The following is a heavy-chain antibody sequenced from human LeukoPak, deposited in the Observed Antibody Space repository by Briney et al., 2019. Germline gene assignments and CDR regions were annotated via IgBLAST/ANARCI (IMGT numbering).Heavy chain of an antibody. CDR1: GFSFSDYS. CDR2: ISGSGKTI. D-gene: IGHD3/OR15-3a*01. Sequence: GGSLRLSCAASGFSFSDYSMNWVRQAPGKGLEWISYISGSGKTIYYADSVKGRFTISRDNAKNSLFLQMNSLRVEDMAVYYCARAESGFLTGYYTNAFDIWGQGTMVTVSS. J-gene: IGHJ3*02. V-gene: IGHV3-48*04. CDR3: ARAESGFLTGYYTNAFDI.